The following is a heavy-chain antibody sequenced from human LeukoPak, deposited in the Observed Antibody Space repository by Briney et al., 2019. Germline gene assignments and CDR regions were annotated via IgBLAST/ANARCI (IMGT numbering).Heavy chain of an antibody. CDR1: GYTFTGYY. J-gene: IGHJ5*02. CDR3: ARGAEGDSSGYPLDNWFDP. CDR2: INPNSGGT. V-gene: IGHV1-2*02. Sequence: ASVKVSCKASGYTFTGYYMHWVRQAPGQGLEWMGWINPNSGGTNYAQKFQGRVTMTRDTSISTAYMELCRLRSDDTAVYYCARGAEGDSSGYPLDNWFDPWGQGTQVTVSS. D-gene: IGHD3-22*01.